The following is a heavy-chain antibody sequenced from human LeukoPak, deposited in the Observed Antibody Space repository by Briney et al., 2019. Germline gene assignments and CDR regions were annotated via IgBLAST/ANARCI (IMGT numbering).Heavy chain of an antibody. J-gene: IGHJ3*02. CDR3: ARSTTYYYDSSGYRGYGDAFDI. D-gene: IGHD3-22*01. CDR1: GFTFSDYY. Sequence: PGGSLRLSCAASGFTFSDYYMSWIRQAPGKGLEWVSYISSSGSTIYYADSVKGRFTISKDNAKNSLYLQMNSLRAEDTAVYYCARSTTYYYDSSGYRGYGDAFDIWGQGTMVTVSS. V-gene: IGHV3-11*04. CDR2: ISSSGSTI.